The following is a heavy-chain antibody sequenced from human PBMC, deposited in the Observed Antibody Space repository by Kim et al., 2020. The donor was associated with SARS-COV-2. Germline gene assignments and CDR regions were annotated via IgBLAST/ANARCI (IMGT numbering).Heavy chain of an antibody. Sequence: GGSLRLSCAASGFTFSSYSMNWVRQAPGKGLEWVSYISSSSSYIYYVDSVKGRFTISRDNAKNSLYLQMNSLRAEDTAVYYCARDTPEGSSGWNDFGYWGQRTLRTVSS. CDR3: ARDTPEGSSGWNDFGY. V-gene: IGHV3-21*01. CDR2: ISSSSSYI. CDR1: GFTFSSYS. D-gene: IGHD6-19*01. J-gene: IGHJ4*02.